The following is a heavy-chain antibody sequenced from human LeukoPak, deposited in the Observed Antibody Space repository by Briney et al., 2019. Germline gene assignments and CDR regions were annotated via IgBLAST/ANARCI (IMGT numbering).Heavy chain of an antibody. Sequence: SETLSLTCTVSAGSISSDSYYWGWIRQPPGKGLEWIGEINHSGSTNYNPSLKSRVTISVDTSKNQSSLKLSSVTAADTAVYYCARGGYCSGGSCYYNWFDPWGQGTLVTVSS. CDR2: INHSGST. V-gene: IGHV4-39*07. CDR3: ARGGYCSGGSCYYNWFDP. CDR1: AGSISSDSYY. J-gene: IGHJ5*02. D-gene: IGHD2-15*01.